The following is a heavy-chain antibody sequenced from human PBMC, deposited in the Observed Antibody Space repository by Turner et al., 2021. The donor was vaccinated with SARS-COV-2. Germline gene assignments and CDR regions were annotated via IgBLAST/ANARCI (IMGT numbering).Heavy chain of an antibody. CDR3: AGRDSNGYVGAFDM. J-gene: IGHJ3*02. Sequence: QVQLVQSGAEVKTHGASVTVSCKASVYTFTTYDINWVRQAAGQGLEGMGWMNPNSGHTAYAQKFQGRVTITRKASISTVYMELSSLRSDDTAVYYCAGRDSNGYVGAFDMWGQGTMVTVSS. CDR1: VYTFTTYD. CDR2: MNPNSGHT. V-gene: IGHV1-8*03. D-gene: IGHD4-4*01.